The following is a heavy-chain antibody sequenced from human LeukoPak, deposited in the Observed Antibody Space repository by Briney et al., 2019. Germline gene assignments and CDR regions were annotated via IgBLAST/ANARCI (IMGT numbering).Heavy chain of an antibody. J-gene: IGHJ5*02. CDR1: GGSISSYY. D-gene: IGHD4-11*01. CDR2: IYTSGST. V-gene: IGHV4-4*07. CDR3: ARVGVGFTTLTNWFDP. Sequence: SETLSLTCTVSGGSISSYYWSWIRQPAGKGLEWIGRIYTSGSTNYNPSLKSRVTMSVDTSKNQFSLKLSSVTAADTAVYYCARVGVGFTTLTNWFDPWGQGTLVTVSS.